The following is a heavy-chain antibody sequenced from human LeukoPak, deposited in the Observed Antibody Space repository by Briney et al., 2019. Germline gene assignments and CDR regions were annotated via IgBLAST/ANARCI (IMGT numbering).Heavy chain of an antibody. J-gene: IGHJ4*02. CDR3: AKSRSWFGELLYY. V-gene: IGHV3-23*01. CDR2: ISGSGGST. D-gene: IGHD3-10*01. CDR1: GFTFSSYA. Sequence: SGGSLRLSCAASGFTFSSYAMSWVRQAPGKGLEWVSAISGSGGSTYYADSVKGRFTISRNNSKNTLYLQINSLRAEDTAVYYCAKSRSWFGELLYYWGQGTLVTVSS.